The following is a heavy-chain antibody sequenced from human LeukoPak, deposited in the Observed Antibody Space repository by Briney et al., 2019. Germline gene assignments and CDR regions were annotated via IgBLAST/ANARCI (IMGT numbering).Heavy chain of an antibody. Sequence: ASVKVSCKASGYTFTSYGISWVRQAPGQGLEWMGWISAYNGNTNYAQKLQGRVTMTTDTSTSTVYMELRSLRSDDTAVYYCAASNGGSTRYYFDYWGQGTLVTVSS. CDR1: GYTFTSYG. V-gene: IGHV1-18*01. D-gene: IGHD2-15*01. CDR2: ISAYNGNT. CDR3: AASNGGSTRYYFDY. J-gene: IGHJ4*02.